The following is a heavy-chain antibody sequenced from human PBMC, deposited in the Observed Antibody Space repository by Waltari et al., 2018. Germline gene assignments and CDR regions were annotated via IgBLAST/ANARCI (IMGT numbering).Heavy chain of an antibody. CDR2: VFHSGTT. J-gene: IGHJ4*02. CDR3: AGGYSSGWYAY. CDR1: GASISTSKYY. Sequence: QPRLQQSGPGMVKPSETLSLTCRLSGASISTSKYYWGWVRQPPGKWLEWIGSVFHSGTTHYNPSLKSRVTISVETSKNQISLKLSSVTAADTAVFYCAGGYSSGWYAYWGQGTLVTVPS. V-gene: IGHV4-39*01. D-gene: IGHD6-19*01.